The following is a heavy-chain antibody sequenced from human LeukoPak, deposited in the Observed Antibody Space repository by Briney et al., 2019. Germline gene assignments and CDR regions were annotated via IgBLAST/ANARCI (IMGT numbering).Heavy chain of an antibody. D-gene: IGHD5-12*01. Sequence: PGRSLRLSCAASGFTFSSYSMNWVRQAPGKGLEWVSSISSSSSYIYYADSVKGRFTISRDNAKNSLYLQMNSLRAEDAAVYYCARDLAYSGYDLEASDYWGQGTLVTVSS. CDR1: GFTFSSYS. V-gene: IGHV3-21*01. CDR3: ARDLAYSGYDLEASDY. J-gene: IGHJ4*02. CDR2: ISSSSSYI.